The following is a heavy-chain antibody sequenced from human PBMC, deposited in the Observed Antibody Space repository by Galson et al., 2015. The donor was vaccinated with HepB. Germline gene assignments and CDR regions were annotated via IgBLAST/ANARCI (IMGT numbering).Heavy chain of an antibody. CDR3: ARGRGVARLHLGEPYDY. CDR1: GGSFSGYY. D-gene: IGHD3-16*01. CDR2: INHSGST. J-gene: IGHJ4*02. Sequence: TLSLTCAVYGGSFSGYYWSWIRQPPGKGLEWIGEINHSGSTNYNPSLKSRVTISVDTSKNQFSLKLSSVTAADTAVYYCARGRGVARLHLGEPYDYWGQGTLVTVSS. V-gene: IGHV4-34*01.